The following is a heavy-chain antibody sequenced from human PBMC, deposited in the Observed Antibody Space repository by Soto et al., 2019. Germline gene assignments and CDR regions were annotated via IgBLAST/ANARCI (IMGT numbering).Heavy chain of an antibody. D-gene: IGHD3-16*01. V-gene: IGHV4-39*01. J-gene: IGHJ1*01. CDR3: ARGGNIESPLHAEYFQH. CDR1: GGSISSSSYY. CDR2: IYYSGST. Sequence: PSETLSLTCTVSGGSISSSSYYWGWIRQPPGKGLEWIGSIYYSGSTYYNPSLKSRVTISVDTSKNQFSLKLSSVTAADTAVYYCARGGNIESPLHAEYFQHWGQGTLVTVSS.